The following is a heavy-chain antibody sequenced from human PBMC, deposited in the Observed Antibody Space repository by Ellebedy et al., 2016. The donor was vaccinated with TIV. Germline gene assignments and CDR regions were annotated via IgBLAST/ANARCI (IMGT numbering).Heavy chain of an antibody. V-gene: IGHV4-38-2*02. J-gene: IGHJ6*02. CDR3: ARDEFDGDSDYGMDV. CDR2: IYHSGST. CDR1: GYSISSGSY. Sequence: SETLSLXCTVSGYSISSGSYWGWIRQPPGKGLEWIGSIYHSGSTYYNPPLKSRVTISVDTSKNQFSLKLSSVTAADTAVYYCARDEFDGDSDYGMDVWGQGTTVTVSS. D-gene: IGHD4-17*01.